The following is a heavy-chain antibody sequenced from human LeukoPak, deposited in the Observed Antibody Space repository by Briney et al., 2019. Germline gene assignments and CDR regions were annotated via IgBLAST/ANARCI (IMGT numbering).Heavy chain of an antibody. J-gene: IGHJ4*02. D-gene: IGHD1-26*01. CDR3: AKDPDSGSNEGC. V-gene: IGHV3-23*01. CDR2: ISGSGGST. CDR1: GFTFSSSA. Sequence: GGSLRLSCAASGFTFSSSAMSWVRQAPGKGLEWVSAISGSGGSTYYADSVKGRFTISRDNSKNTLYLQMNSLRAEDTAVYYCAKDPDSGSNEGCWGQGTLVTVSS.